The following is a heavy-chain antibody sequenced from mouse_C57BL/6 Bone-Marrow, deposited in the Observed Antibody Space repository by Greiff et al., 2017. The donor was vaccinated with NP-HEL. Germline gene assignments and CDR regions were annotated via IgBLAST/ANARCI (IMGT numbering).Heavy chain of an antibody. J-gene: IGHJ1*03. CDR2: IDPSDSET. V-gene: IGHV1-52*01. Sequence: QVQLQQPGAELVRPGSSVKLSCKASGYTFTSYWMHWVKQRPIQGLEWIGNIDPSDSETHSNQKFKDKATLTVDKSSSTAYMQLSSLTSEDSAVYYCATDYGSSWYFDVWGTGTTVTVSS. D-gene: IGHD1-1*01. CDR1: GYTFTSYW. CDR3: ATDYGSSWYFDV.